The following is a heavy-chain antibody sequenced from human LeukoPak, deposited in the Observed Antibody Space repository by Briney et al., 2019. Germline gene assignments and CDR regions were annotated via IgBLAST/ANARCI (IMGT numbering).Heavy chain of an antibody. CDR2: MNPNSGNT. CDR1: GYTFTSYD. Sequence: ASVKVSCKASGYTFTSYDINWVRQATGQGLEWMGWMNPNSGNTGYAQKFQGRVTMTRNTSISTAYMELSSPRSEDTAVYYCAKVQLITMIVVDAFDIWGQGTMVTVSS. V-gene: IGHV1-8*01. J-gene: IGHJ3*02. CDR3: AKVQLITMIVVDAFDI. D-gene: IGHD3-22*01.